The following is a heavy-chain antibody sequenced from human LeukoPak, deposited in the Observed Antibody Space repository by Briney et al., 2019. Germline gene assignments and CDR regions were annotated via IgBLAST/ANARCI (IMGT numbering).Heavy chain of an antibody. CDR2: IRYDGSNK. V-gene: IGHV3-30*02. CDR1: GFTFSSYG. D-gene: IGHD3-22*01. CDR3: AKDGATMIVVVTYYAFEI. Sequence: PGGSLRLSCAASGFTFSSYGMHWVRQAPGKGLEWVAFIRYDGSNKYYADSVKGRFTISRYNSKNTLYLQMNSLRAEDTAVYYCAKDGATMIVVVTYYAFEIWGEGPMVTVSS. J-gene: IGHJ3*02.